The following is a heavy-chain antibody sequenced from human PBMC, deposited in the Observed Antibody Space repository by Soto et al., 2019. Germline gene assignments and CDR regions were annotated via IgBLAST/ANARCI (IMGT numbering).Heavy chain of an antibody. Sequence: SETLSLTCTVSGDSISSGNKYWSWIRQPPGKGLEWIGYIFSSETTYYNPSLKSRLTMSLDESQNQFSLKLNSLTDADTAVDFCARVPSPFDYYYAMDVWGQGTTVTVSS. V-gene: IGHV4-30-4*01. CDR2: IFSSETT. D-gene: IGHD3-16*01. CDR1: GDSISSGNKY. J-gene: IGHJ6*02. CDR3: ARVPSPFDYYYAMDV.